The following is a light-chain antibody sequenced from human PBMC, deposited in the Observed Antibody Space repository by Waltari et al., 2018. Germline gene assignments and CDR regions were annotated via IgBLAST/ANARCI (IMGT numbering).Light chain of an antibody. J-gene: IGKJ4*01. CDR3: QQYNKWPSLT. CDR2: GAS. V-gene: IGKV3-15*01. Sequence: EIVMTQSPATLSVSPGERATLSCRASQSVSSNLAWYQQKPGQSPSLLIYGASTRATGTPARFRGSGSGTAFTLTINSLQSEDFAVYYCQQYNKWPSLTFGGGTRVEIK. CDR1: QSVSSN.